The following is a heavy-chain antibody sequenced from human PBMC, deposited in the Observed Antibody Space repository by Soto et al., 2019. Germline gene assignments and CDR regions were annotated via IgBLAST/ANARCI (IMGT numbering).Heavy chain of an antibody. CDR2: INHSGST. D-gene: IGHD1-26*01. J-gene: IGHJ6*02. CDR3: ARGSLVTVGATDYHHYGKDV. Sequence: PSETLSLTCAVYGGSFSGYYWGGIRQPPGKGLEWIGEINHSGSTNYKPSLKSRVTISVDTSKNQFSLKLSSVTAADTAVYYCARGSLVTVGATDYHHYGKDVWGQGTTVTVSS. V-gene: IGHV4-34*01. CDR1: GGSFSGYY.